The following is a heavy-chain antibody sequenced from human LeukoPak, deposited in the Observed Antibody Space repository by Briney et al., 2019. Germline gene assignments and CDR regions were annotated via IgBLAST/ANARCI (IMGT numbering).Heavy chain of an antibody. D-gene: IGHD4-11*01. J-gene: IGHJ4*02. Sequence: GGSLRLSCAASGFTFSSYWMHWARQAPGKGLVWVSRITNDGRRTTYADSVKGRFTISRDNAKNTLYLQMNSLRAEDTAVYYCARDIDYRIDYWGQGTLVTVSS. CDR2: ITNDGRRT. CDR1: GFTFSSYW. V-gene: IGHV3-74*01. CDR3: ARDIDYRIDY.